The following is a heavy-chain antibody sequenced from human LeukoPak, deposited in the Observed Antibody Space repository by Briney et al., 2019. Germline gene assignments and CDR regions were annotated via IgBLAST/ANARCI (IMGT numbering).Heavy chain of an antibody. CDR1: GFTVSRNY. Sequence: GGSLRLSCAAFGFTVSRNYMSWVRQAPGKGLEWVSIIYSGGSTYYADSVKGRFTISRDNSKNTLYLQMNSLRAEDTAVYYCARDPRALYNYYGLDVWGQGTTVTVSS. CDR2: IYSGGST. V-gene: IGHV3-66*01. CDR3: ARDPRALYNYYGLDV. J-gene: IGHJ6*02.